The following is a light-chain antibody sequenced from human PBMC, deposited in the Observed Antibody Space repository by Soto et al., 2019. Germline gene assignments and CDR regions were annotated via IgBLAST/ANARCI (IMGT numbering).Light chain of an antibody. CDR3: SSYTSSITPYV. Sequence: QSALTQPASVSGSPGQSITISCTGTSSDVGGYNYVSWYQQHPGKAPKLMIYDVSNRPSGVSNRFSGSKSGNTASLTISGLQAEDEADYYCSSYTSSITPYVFGTGPKVTVL. CDR2: DVS. CDR1: SSDVGGYNY. J-gene: IGLJ1*01. V-gene: IGLV2-14*01.